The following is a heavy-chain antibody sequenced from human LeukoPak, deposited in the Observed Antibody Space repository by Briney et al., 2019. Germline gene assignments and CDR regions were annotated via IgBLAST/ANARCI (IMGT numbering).Heavy chain of an antibody. CDR2: IKQDGSEK. J-gene: IGHJ4*02. Sequence: PGGSLRLSCAASGFTFSSYWMSWVRQAPGKGLEWVANIKQDGSEKYYVDSVKGRFTISRDNAKNSVYLHMNSLRAEDTAVYYSARDGSDSTGYYYALWGQGTLVTLSS. V-gene: IGHV3-7*01. CDR1: GFTFSSYW. D-gene: IGHD3-22*01. CDR3: ARDGSDSTGYYYAL.